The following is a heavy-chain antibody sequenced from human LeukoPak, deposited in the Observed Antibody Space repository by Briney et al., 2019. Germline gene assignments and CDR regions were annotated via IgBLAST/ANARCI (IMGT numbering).Heavy chain of an antibody. CDR1: GGSISSSN. CDR2: ISSSSSTI. Sequence: PSGTLSLTCAVSGGSISSSNWWSWVRQPPGKGLEWVSYISSSSSTIYYADSVKGRFTISRDNAKNSLYLQMNSLRDEDTAVYYCARDSSKYYYDSSGYPHDYWGQGTLVTVSS. D-gene: IGHD3-22*01. V-gene: IGHV3-48*02. CDR3: ARDSSKYYYDSSGYPHDY. J-gene: IGHJ4*02.